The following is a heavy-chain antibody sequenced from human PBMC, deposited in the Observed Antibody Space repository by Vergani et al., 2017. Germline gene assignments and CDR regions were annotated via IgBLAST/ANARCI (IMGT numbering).Heavy chain of an antibody. Sequence: EVQLVESGGGLVKPGGSLRLSCAASGFTFSSYSMNWVRQAPGKGLEWVSSISSSSSYIYYADSVKGRFTISRDNAKNSLYLQMNSLRAEDTAVYYCARVGRDYYDSSYFDYWGQGTLVTVSS. CDR1: GFTFSSYS. CDR2: ISSSSSYI. D-gene: IGHD3-22*01. V-gene: IGHV3-21*04. J-gene: IGHJ4*02. CDR3: ARVGRDYYDSSYFDY.